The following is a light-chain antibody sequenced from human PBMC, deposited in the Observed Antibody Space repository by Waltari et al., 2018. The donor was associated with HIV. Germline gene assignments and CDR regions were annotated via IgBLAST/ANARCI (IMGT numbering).Light chain of an antibody. CDR2: LAS. CDR1: PSLLHNNGYNY. V-gene: IGKV2-28*01. CDR3: LQLLHTPRLS. Sequence: DIVLTQSPLSLPVTPGEPASISSRASPSLLHNNGYNYLDWYLQRPGQSPQLLIYLASHRASGVPERFSGSGSGTNFTLKISRVEAEDVGIYFCLQLLHTPRLSFGPGTKLDI. J-gene: IGKJ3*01.